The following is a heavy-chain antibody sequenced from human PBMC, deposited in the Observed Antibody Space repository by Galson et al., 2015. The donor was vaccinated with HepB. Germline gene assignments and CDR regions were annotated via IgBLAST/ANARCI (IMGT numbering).Heavy chain of an antibody. J-gene: IGHJ4*02. D-gene: IGHD5-18*01. Sequence: SLRLACAAYGFSVSNAWMSWVRQAPGKGLEWVGRIKLKTDGGTTAYAAPVKGRFTISRDDLKNTLYVQMNSLKTEDTAVYYCTTVGGRGYNYGWFLDHWGQGTLVTVSS. CDR1: GFSVSNAW. CDR2: IKLKTDGGTT. V-gene: IGHV3-15*01. CDR3: TTVGGRGYNYGWFLDH.